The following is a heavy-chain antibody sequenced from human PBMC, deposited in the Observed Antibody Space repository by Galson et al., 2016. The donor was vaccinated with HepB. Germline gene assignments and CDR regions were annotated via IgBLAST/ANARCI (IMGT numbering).Heavy chain of an antibody. CDR2: INPYSDNS. CDR3: ARGGTVSVGYFYYLDV. CDR1: GYTFTSYG. J-gene: IGHJ6*03. Sequence: SVKVSCKASGYTFTSYGLSWVRQAPGQGLEWTGWINPYSDNSNYAQRFQGRVAMTTDTSTSTAYMELRSLRTDDTAVYYCARGGTVSVGYFYYLDVWGKGTTVTVSS. D-gene: IGHD1-7*01. V-gene: IGHV1-18*04.